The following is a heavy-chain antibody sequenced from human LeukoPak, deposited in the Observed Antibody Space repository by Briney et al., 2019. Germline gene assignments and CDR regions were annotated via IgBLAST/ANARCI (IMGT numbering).Heavy chain of an antibody. CDR3: ARDGVAELMSALDY. D-gene: IGHD1-26*01. V-gene: IGHV3-48*03. J-gene: IGHJ4*02. Sequence: GGSLRLSCAASGFTFSSYEMHWVRQAPGKGLEWVSLISWDGGSTYYADSLKGRFTISRDNAKNSLYLQMNSLRAEDTAVYYCARDGVAELMSALDYWGQGILVTVSS. CDR1: GFTFSSYE. CDR2: ISWDGGST.